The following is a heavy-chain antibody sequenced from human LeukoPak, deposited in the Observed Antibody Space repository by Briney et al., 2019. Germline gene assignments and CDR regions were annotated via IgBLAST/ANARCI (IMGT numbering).Heavy chain of an antibody. J-gene: IGHJ6*02. CDR1: GGTFSSYA. CDR3: ARGRIKSRVIVVVPAAMVLSGMDV. V-gene: IGHV1-69*13. CDR2: IIPIFGTA. D-gene: IGHD2-2*01. Sequence: SVKVSCKASGGTFSSYAISWVRQAPGQGLEWMGGIIPIFGTANYAQKYQGRVTITADESTSTAYMELSSLRSEDTAVYYCARGRIKSRVIVVVPAAMVLSGMDVWGQGTTVTVSS.